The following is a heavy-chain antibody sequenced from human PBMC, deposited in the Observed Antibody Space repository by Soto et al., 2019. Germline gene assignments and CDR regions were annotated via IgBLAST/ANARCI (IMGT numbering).Heavy chain of an antibody. CDR2: SRNRVNSHTT. CDR1: GFTFSDHY. D-gene: IGHD2-8*02. V-gene: IGHV3-72*01. CDR3: TRVLLGCAPSDTFHGMDV. Sequence: EVQLVESGGGLVQPGGSLRLSCAASGFTFSDHYMDWVRQAPGKGLEWVARSRNRVNSHTTEYAASVKGRFTISRDESKSALYRQMNSLKIEDTAVYYCTRVLLGCAPSDTFHGMDVWGQGTTVTVSS. J-gene: IGHJ6*01.